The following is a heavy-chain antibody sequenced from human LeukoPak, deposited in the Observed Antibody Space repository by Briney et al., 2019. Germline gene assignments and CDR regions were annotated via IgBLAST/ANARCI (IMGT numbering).Heavy chain of an antibody. D-gene: IGHD2-2*01. CDR2: IYYSGTT. J-gene: IGHJ6*03. CDR1: GGSISSGDYY. Sequence: SQTLSLTCTVSGGSISSGDYYWTWIRQPPGKGLEWIGNIYYSGTTFYNPSLKSRVSISVDTSKNQFSLNLTSVIAADTAVYYCARDFPPVPAAMYYYYMDVWGKGTTVTVSS. V-gene: IGHV4-30-4*01. CDR3: ARDFPPVPAAMYYYYMDV.